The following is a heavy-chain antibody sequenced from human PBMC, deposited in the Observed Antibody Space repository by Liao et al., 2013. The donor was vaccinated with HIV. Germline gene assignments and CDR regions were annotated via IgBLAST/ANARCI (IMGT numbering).Heavy chain of an antibody. CDR2: INDSGST. J-gene: IGHJ4*02. Sequence: QVQLQQWGAGLLKPSETLSLTCAVYGGSFSGYYWSWIRQPPGKGLEWIGEINDSGSTNYNPSLKSRVTISVDTSKNQFSLKVSSVTAADTAVYYCARDRQDYGDYLLWGQGTLVTVSS. CDR3: ARDRQDYGDYLL. V-gene: IGHV4-34*01. CDR1: GGSFSGYY. D-gene: IGHD4-17*01.